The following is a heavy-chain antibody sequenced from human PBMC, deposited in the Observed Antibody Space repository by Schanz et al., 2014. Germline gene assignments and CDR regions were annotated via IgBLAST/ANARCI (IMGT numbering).Heavy chain of an antibody. CDR3: ARPRFDYGEVDY. CDR2: IWNNGVTK. D-gene: IGHD4-17*01. Sequence: VQLVESGGGVVQPGRSLRLSCAASGFAFSVYGMHWVRQAPGKGLEWVAVIWNNGVTKYYADSVRGRFTISRDRFQNTLYLRMSSLRAEDTAVYYCARPRFDYGEVDYWGQGTLVTVSS. J-gene: IGHJ4*02. CDR1: GFAFSVYG. V-gene: IGHV3-33*01.